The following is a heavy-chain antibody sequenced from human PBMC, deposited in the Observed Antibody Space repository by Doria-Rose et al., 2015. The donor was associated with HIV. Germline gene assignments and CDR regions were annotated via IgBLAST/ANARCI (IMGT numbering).Heavy chain of an antibody. CDR3: ARIKSSRWYHKYYFDF. CDR2: IFSDDER. Sequence: QITLKESGPVLVKPTETLTLTCTVSGVSLSSPGMGVSWIRQPPGKALEWLANIFSDDERSYTTSLTSRLTISRGTSKSQVVLTMTDMDPVDTATYYCARIKSSRWYHKYYFDFWGQGTLVIVS. CDR1: GVSLSSPGMG. V-gene: IGHV2-26*01. D-gene: IGHD6-13*01. J-gene: IGHJ4*02.